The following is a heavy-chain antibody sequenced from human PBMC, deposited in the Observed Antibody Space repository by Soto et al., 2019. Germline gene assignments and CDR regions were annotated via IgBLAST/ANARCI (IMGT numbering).Heavy chain of an antibody. D-gene: IGHD3-3*01. CDR1: GYTFTSYG. J-gene: IGHJ5*02. CDR2: ISAYNGNT. Sequence: QVQLVQSGAEVKKPGASVKVSCKASGYTFTSYGISWVRQAPGQGLEWMGWISAYNGNTNYAQKLQGRVTMTTETSTSTAYMELRSLRSDDTAVYYCARDQHDFWSGYYPNWFDPWGQGTLVTVSS. V-gene: IGHV1-18*01. CDR3: ARDQHDFWSGYYPNWFDP.